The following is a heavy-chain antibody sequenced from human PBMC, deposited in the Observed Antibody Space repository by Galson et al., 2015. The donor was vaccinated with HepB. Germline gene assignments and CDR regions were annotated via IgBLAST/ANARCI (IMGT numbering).Heavy chain of an antibody. V-gene: IGHV3-30*18. J-gene: IGHJ4*02. D-gene: IGHD3-9*01. Sequence: SPRLSCAASGFTFSSYGMHWVRQAPGKGLEWVAVISYDGSNKYYADSAKGRFTISRDNFKNTLYLQMNSLRAEDTAVYYCAKGGDTYYDILTGYFFDYWGQGTLVTVSS. CDR1: GFTFSSYG. CDR2: ISYDGSNK. CDR3: AKGGDTYYDILTGYFFDY.